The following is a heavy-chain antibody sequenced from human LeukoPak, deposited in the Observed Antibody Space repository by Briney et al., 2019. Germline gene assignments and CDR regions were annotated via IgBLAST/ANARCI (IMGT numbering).Heavy chain of an antibody. CDR1: GYTFTGYY. CDR3: ARSYYDSSGYRFDY. J-gene: IGHJ4*02. D-gene: IGHD3-22*01. CDR2: INPNSGGT. V-gene: IGHV1-2*06. Sequence: ASVKVSCKASGYTFTGYYMHWVRQAPGQGLEWMGRINPNSGGTNYAQKFQGGVTMTRDTSISTAYMELSRLRSDDTAVYYCARSYYDSSGYRFDYWGQGTLVTVSS.